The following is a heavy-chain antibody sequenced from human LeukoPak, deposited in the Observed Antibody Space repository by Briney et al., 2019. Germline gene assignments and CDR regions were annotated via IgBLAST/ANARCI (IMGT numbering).Heavy chain of an antibody. D-gene: IGHD4-17*01. V-gene: IGHV1-46*01. CDR1: GYTFTRYH. J-gene: IGHJ4*02. CDR3: AKDFGTADYGDFAFDY. Sequence: ASVKVSCKASGYTFTRYHLHWVRQAPGQGLEWMGIINPSGGSTRYAQKFQGRVTMTRDTSTSTVYMELSSLRAEDTAVYYCAKDFGTADYGDFAFDYWGQGTLVTVSS. CDR2: INPSGGST.